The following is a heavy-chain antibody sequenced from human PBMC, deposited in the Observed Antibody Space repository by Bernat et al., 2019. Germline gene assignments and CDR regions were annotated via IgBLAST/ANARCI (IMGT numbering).Heavy chain of an antibody. CDR2: ISSSGGST. D-gene: IGHD2-2*01. V-gene: IGHV3-23*01. J-gene: IGHJ4*02. CDR3: AKDRYCSTSRGD. CDR1: GFTFSAYA. Sequence: EVQLLESGGGLVQPGGSLRLSCAASGFTFSAYAMSWVRQAPGKGLEWVSAISSSGGSTYYADCVKGRFTSSGDISKNTLYLQMNSLRAEDTARYYCAKDRYCSTSRGDWGQGTLVTVSS.